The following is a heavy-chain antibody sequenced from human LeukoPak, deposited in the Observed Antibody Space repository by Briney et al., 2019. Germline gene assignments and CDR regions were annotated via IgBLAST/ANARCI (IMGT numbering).Heavy chain of an antibody. V-gene: IGHV3-23*01. CDR3: AKDKGYYGSGSYYYY. CDR2: ISGSGGST. D-gene: IGHD3-10*01. CDR1: GFTFSSYA. J-gene: IGHJ4*02. Sequence: GGSLRLSCAASGFTFSSYAMSWVRQAPGKGLEGVSAISGSGGSTYYADSVKGRFTISRDNSKNTLYLQMNSLRAEDTAVYYCAKDKGYYGSGSYYYYWGQGTLVTVSS.